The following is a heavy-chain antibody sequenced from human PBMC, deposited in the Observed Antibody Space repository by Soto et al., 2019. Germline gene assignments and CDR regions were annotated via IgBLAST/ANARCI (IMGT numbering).Heavy chain of an antibody. CDR2: TYYRSKWYN. Sequence: SETLSLTCAISGGSVSSNSAAWNWIRQSPSRGLEWLGRTYYRSKWYNDYAVSVKSRITINPDTSKNQFSLQLNSVTPEDTAVYYCARDLITFGGVLVIKEYNWFDPWGQGTLVTVSS. CDR3: ARDLITFGGVLVIKEYNWFDP. D-gene: IGHD3-16*02. CDR1: GGSVSSNSAA. J-gene: IGHJ5*02. V-gene: IGHV6-1*01.